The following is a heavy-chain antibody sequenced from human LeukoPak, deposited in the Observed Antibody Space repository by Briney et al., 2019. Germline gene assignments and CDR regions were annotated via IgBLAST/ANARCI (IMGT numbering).Heavy chain of an antibody. Sequence: PSETLSVTCTVSGGSISSYYWSWIRQPPGKGVEWIGYIYYSGSTNYNPSLKSRVTISVDTSKNQFSLKLSSVTAADTAVYYCARDVGKWGWDYWGQGTLVTVSS. CDR2: IYYSGST. CDR1: GGSISSYY. CDR3: ARDVGKWGWDY. V-gene: IGHV4-59*01. D-gene: IGHD3-16*01. J-gene: IGHJ4*02.